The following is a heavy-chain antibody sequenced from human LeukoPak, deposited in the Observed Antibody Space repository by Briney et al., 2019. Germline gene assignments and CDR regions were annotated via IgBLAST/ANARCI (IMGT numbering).Heavy chain of an antibody. CDR1: GYTFTSYG. CDR2: ISAYNDNT. V-gene: IGHV1-18*01. J-gene: IGHJ4*02. CDR3: ARNNQYWNYFDY. D-gene: IGHD2-8*02. Sequence: ASVKVSCKASGYTFTSYGISWVRRAPGQGLEWMGWISAYNDNTNHAQKFQGRVTMTTDTSTSTAYMELRSLRSDDTAVYYCARNNQYWNYFDYWGQGTLVTVSS.